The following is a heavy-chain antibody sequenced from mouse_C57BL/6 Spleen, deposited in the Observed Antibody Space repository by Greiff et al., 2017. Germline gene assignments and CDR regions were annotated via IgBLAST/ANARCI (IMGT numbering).Heavy chain of an antibody. Sequence: QVQLQQPGAELVKPGASVKLSCKASGYTFTSYWMHWVKQRPGQGLEWIGMINPNSGSTNYNEKFKSKATLTVDKSSSTAYMQLSSLTSEDSAVYYCARSYSNYQGAFFYYAMDYWGQGTSVTVSS. J-gene: IGHJ4*01. V-gene: IGHV1-64*01. CDR3: ARSYSNYQGAFFYYAMDY. D-gene: IGHD2-5*01. CDR2: INPNSGST. CDR1: GYTFTSYW.